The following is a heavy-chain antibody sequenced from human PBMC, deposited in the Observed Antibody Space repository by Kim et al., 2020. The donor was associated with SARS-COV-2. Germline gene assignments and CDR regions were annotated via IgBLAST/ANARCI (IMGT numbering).Heavy chain of an antibody. Sequence: NPSLKSRVTISVDTSKNQFSLKLSSVTAADTAVYYCARGVVVTAITYFDYWGQGTLVTVSS. D-gene: IGHD2-21*02. CDR3: ARGVVVTAITYFDY. J-gene: IGHJ4*02. V-gene: IGHV4-34*01.